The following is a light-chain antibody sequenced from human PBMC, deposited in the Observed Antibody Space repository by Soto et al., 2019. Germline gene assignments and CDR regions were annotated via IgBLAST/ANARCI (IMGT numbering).Light chain of an antibody. J-gene: IGLJ3*02. V-gene: IGLV2-14*01. CDR1: SSDVGGYNY. Sequence: QYALTQPASVSGSPGQSITISCTGTSSDVGGYNYVSWYQQHPGKAPKLMIYEVSNRPSGVSNRFSGSKSGNTASLTISGLKAEAEADYYCSSYTSSSRWVFGGGTQLTVL. CDR3: SSYTSSSRWV. CDR2: EVS.